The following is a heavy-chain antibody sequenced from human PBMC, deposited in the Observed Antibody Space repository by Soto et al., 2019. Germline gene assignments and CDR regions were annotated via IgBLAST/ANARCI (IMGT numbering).Heavy chain of an antibody. CDR2: ISAYNGNT. V-gene: IGHV1-18*01. Sequence: QVQLVQSRAEVKKPGASVKVSCKASGYTFTTYGISWVRQAPGQGLEWMGWISAYNGNTNYVQKFQGRVTMTTDTSKSTAYMELRSLRSDDTAVYYCARGSYGYYSCFGLDVWGQGTTVTVSS. J-gene: IGHJ6*02. D-gene: IGHD5-18*01. CDR3: ARGSYGYYSCFGLDV. CDR1: GYTFTTYG.